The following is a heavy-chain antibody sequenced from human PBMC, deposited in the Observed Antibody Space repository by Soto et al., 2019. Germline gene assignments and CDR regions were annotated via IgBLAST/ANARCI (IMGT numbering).Heavy chain of an antibody. D-gene: IGHD7-27*01. Sequence: LSLTCAVSGGSISSGGYSWSLIRQPPGKGLEWIGYIYHSGSTYYNPSLKSRVTISVDRSKNQFSLKLSSVTAADTAVYYCARVPGPWGQGTLVTVSS. J-gene: IGHJ5*02. CDR3: ARVPGP. CDR1: GGSISSGGYS. CDR2: IYHSGST. V-gene: IGHV4-30-2*01.